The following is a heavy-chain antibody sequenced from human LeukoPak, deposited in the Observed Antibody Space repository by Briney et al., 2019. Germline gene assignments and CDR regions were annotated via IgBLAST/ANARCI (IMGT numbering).Heavy chain of an antibody. D-gene: IGHD3-3*01. CDR1: GFTFSSYA. CDR3: ARAYDFWSGYYDY. CDR2: ISHDGSNK. Sequence: GGSLRLSCAASGFTFSSYAMHWVRQAPGKGLEWVAVISHDGSNKYYADSVKGRFTISRDNSKNTLYLQMNSLRAEDTAVYYCARAYDFWSGYYDYWGQGTLVTVSS. J-gene: IGHJ4*02. V-gene: IGHV3-30-3*01.